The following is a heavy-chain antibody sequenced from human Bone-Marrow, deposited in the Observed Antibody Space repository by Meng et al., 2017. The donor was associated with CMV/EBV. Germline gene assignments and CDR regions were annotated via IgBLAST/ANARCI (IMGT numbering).Heavy chain of an antibody. Sequence: SLKISCAASGFTFDDYAMHWVRQAPGKGLEWVSGISWNSGSIGYADSVKGRFTNSRDSAKNSLYLQMNSLRAEDTALYYCAKDKVAARGCFDYWGQGTLVTVSS. D-gene: IGHD6-6*01. J-gene: IGHJ4*02. CDR1: GFTFDDYA. CDR3: AKDKVAARGCFDY. V-gene: IGHV3-9*01. CDR2: ISWNSGSI.